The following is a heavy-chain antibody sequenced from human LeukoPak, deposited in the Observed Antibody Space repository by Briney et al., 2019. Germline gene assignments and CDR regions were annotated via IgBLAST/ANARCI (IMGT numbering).Heavy chain of an antibody. Sequence: GGSLRLSCAASGFTFSSYAMHWVRQAPGKGLEWAAVISYDGSNKYYADSVKGRFTISRDNSRNTLYLQMNSLRAEDTALYYCAKALSSSFYYFDLGGRGTLVTVSS. D-gene: IGHD3-16*02. CDR1: GFTFSSYA. J-gene: IGHJ2*01. V-gene: IGHV3-30-3*01. CDR3: AKALSSSFYYFDL. CDR2: ISYDGSNK.